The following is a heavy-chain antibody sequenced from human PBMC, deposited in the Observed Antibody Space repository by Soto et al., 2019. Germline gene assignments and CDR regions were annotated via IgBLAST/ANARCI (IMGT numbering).Heavy chain of an antibody. CDR3: ARDVTYYYDSSGSYFDY. Sequence: VASVKVSCKASGYTFTSYGISWVRQAPGQGLEWMGWISAYNGNTNYAQKLQGRVTMTTDTSTSTAYVELRSLRSDDTAVYYCARDVTYYYDSSGSYFDYWGQGTLVTVSS. J-gene: IGHJ4*02. V-gene: IGHV1-18*01. CDR2: ISAYNGNT. CDR1: GYTFTSYG. D-gene: IGHD3-22*01.